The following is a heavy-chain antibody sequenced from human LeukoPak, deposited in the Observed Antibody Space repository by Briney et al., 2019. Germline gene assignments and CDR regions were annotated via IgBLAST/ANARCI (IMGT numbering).Heavy chain of an antibody. V-gene: IGHV4-30-4*01. D-gene: IGHD5-24*01. Sequence: SQTLSLTCTVSGGSIRSGDYYWSWIRQPPGKGLEWIGYIYYSGSTYYNPSLKSRVTISVDTSKNQFSLKLSSVTAADTAVYYCASRWLQFHYFDYWGQGTLATVSS. J-gene: IGHJ4*02. CDR2: IYYSGST. CDR1: GGSIRSGDYY. CDR3: ASRWLQFHYFDY.